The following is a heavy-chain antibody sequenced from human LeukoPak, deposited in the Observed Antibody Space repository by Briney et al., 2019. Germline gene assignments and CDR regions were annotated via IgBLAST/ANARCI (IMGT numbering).Heavy chain of an antibody. V-gene: IGHV3-21*01. D-gene: IGHD3-22*01. Sequence: GGSLRLSCAASGFTFSSYSMNWVRQAPGKGLEWVSSISSSSSYIYYADSVKGRFTISTDNAKNSPYLQMNSLRAEDTAVYYCARDMYYYDSSGYDYWGQGTLVTVSS. CDR1: GFTFSSYS. J-gene: IGHJ4*02. CDR2: ISSSSSYI. CDR3: ARDMYYYDSSGYDY.